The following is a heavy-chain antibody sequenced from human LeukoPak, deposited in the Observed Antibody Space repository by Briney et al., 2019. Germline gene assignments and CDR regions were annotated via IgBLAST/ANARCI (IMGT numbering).Heavy chain of an antibody. Sequence: GASVKVSCKASGGTFSSYAISWVRQAPGQGLEWMGGIIPIFGTANYAQKFQGRVTITADESTSTAYMEPSSLRSEDTAVYYCARGSDFWSGPAPGHYYYGMDVWGQGTTVTVSS. CDR2: IIPIFGTA. CDR3: ARGSDFWSGPAPGHYYYGMDV. D-gene: IGHD3-3*01. J-gene: IGHJ6*02. CDR1: GGTFSSYA. V-gene: IGHV1-69*13.